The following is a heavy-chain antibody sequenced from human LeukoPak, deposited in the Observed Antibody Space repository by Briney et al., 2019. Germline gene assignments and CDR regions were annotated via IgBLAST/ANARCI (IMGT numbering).Heavy chain of an antibody. Sequence: GVSLRLSCAASGLTFSSYDMTWVRQAPGKGLEYVSSINYNGIYIFSADSVKGRFTISRDNAKNSLYLEMNSLRVEDTAFYYCARIGPGRDGSNSFDQWGQGTLVIVSS. CDR3: ARIGPGRDGSNSFDQ. CDR1: GLTFSSYD. D-gene: IGHD5-24*01. V-gene: IGHV3-21*01. CDR2: INYNGIYI. J-gene: IGHJ4*02.